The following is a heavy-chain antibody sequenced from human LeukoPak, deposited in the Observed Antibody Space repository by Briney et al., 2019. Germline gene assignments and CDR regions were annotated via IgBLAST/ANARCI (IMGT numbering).Heavy chain of an antibody. D-gene: IGHD3-22*01. V-gene: IGHV4-4*07. CDR3: ARGSENDILFDV. CDR1: GGSIRDYY. Sequence: SETLSLTCSVSGGSIRDYYWNWIRQAAGKGRECIRRSYASATTSFHPSLNSRVPMSLDTSLNQFSLKLTSLTAADAAVYYCARGSENDILFDVWGQGTVVTVSS. CDR2: SYASATT. J-gene: IGHJ3*01.